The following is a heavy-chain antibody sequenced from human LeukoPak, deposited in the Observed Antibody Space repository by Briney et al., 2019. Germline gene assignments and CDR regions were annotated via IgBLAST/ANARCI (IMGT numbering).Heavy chain of an antibody. D-gene: IGHD4-17*01. CDR3: VNGESFYGDYGFDY. CDR1: GFTFTTYG. CDR2: IGGSGTRT. Sequence: GGSLRLSCSASGFTFTTYGMNWVRQAPGKGLEWVSGIGGSGTRTYYGDSVKGRFTISRDNSKNTLYLQMNNLRVEDTAVFYCVNGESFYGDYGFDYWGQGTLVTVSS. J-gene: IGHJ4*02. V-gene: IGHV3-23*01.